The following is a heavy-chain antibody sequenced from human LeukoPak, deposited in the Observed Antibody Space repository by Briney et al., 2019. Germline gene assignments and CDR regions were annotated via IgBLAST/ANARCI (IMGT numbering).Heavy chain of an antibody. CDR1: GFTFSSYW. CDR2: INPDGSST. J-gene: IGHJ4*02. V-gene: IGHV3-74*01. CDR3: AKVHRAYDYDSGSYYDSGFDY. D-gene: IGHD3-10*01. Sequence: GGSLRLSCATSGFTFSSYWMHWVRQAPGKGLAWVSYINPDGSSTNYADSVKGRFTISRDNTKNTVYLQMNSLRAEDTAIYYCAKVHRAYDYDSGSYYDSGFDYWGQGTLVTVSS.